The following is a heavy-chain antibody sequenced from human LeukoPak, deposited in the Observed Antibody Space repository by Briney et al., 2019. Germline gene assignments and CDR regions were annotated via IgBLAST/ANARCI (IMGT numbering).Heavy chain of an antibody. D-gene: IGHD2-2*02. J-gene: IGHJ6*02. V-gene: IGHV4-59*01. CDR2: IYYSGST. Sequence: SETLSLTCTVSGGSISSYYWSWIRQPPGKGLEWIGYIYYSGSTNYNPSLKSRVTISVDTSKNQFSLKLSSVTAADTAVYYCARDVGYCSSTSCYNYYYYGMDVWGQGTTVTVS. CDR3: ARDVGYCSSTSCYNYYYYGMDV. CDR1: GGSISSYY.